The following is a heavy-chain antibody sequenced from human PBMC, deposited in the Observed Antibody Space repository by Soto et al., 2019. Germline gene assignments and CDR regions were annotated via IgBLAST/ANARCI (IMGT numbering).Heavy chain of an antibody. Sequence: PGGSLRLSCAASGFTFNNYAMHWVRQAPGKGLEWVAVISYDGDNKYYADSVKGRFTISRDNSKNTLYMQMNSLRSEDTAVYYCARDRDSLAYLPFWLADFWGQGTLVTVSS. CDR3: ARDRDSLAYLPFWLADF. J-gene: IGHJ4*02. V-gene: IGHV3-30-3*01. CDR2: ISYDGDNK. CDR1: GFTFNNYA. D-gene: IGHD6-19*01.